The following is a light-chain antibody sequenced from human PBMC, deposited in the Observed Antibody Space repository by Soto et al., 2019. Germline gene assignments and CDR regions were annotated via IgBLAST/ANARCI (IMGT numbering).Light chain of an antibody. CDR2: GAS. CDR3: QQYNNWPRT. Sequence: DRVLTQSPATLSLSPGEGATLSCRASQSVSSSYLAWYQQKPGQAPRLLIYGASTRATGIPARFSGSGSGTEFTLTISSLQSEDFAVYYCQQYNNWPRTFGQGTKVDI. V-gene: IGKV3-15*01. CDR1: QSVSSSY. J-gene: IGKJ1*01.